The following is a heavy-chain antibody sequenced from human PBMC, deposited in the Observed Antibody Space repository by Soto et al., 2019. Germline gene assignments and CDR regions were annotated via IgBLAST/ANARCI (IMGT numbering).Heavy chain of an antibody. D-gene: IGHD3-3*01. CDR3: AKGWRNFGGGTAPEHSGMAV. V-gene: IGHV3-30*18. CDR1: GFTFSNYG. CDR2: ISDDGRNK. J-gene: IGHJ6*04. Sequence: QVQLVESGGGGVQPGRSLRLSCAASGFTFSNYGVHWVRQAPGKGLEWVAVISDDGRNKDYADSVKGRFTISRDNSKNTRILKMNGLRPKEPAVYYWAKGWRNFGGGTAPEHSGMAVWGKGTTVTV.